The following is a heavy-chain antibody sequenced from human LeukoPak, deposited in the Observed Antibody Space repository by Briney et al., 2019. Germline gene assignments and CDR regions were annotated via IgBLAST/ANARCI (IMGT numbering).Heavy chain of an antibody. CDR2: ISPYTGDT. CDR3: ARDGRGSESDY. V-gene: IGHV1-18*01. CDR1: GYTFTSYG. D-gene: IGHD3-16*01. J-gene: IGHJ4*02. Sequence: ASVTVSRKASGYTFTSYGISWVRQAPGQGLEWMGWISPYTGDTNHAQRFQGRVTMTTDTSTSTAYMELRSLRSDDTAVYYCARDGRGSESDYWGQGTLVTVSS.